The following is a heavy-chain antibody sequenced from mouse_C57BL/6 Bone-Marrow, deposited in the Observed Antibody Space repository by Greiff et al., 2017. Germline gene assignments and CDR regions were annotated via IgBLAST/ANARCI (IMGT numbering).Heavy chain of an antibody. CDR1: GFTFSSYA. CDR3: AGDLPVGVWYGDV. CDR2: ISDGGSYT. J-gene: IGHJ1*03. Sequence: EVQLQQSGGGLVKPGGSLKLSCAASGFTFSSYAMSWVRQTPEKRLEWVATISDGGSYTYYPDNVKGRFTISRDNAKNNLYLQMSHLKSEDTAMYYCAGDLPVGVWYGDVWGTGTTLTVSS. V-gene: IGHV5-4*01.